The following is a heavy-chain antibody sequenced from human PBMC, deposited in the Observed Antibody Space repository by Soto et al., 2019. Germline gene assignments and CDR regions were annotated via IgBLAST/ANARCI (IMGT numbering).Heavy chain of an antibody. CDR2: VSPPFRTS. CDR3: ARVLYYGSGSYSPYGMDV. Sequence: QVQLVQSGAEVKKPGSSVKVSCKTSGVSFNNNGIGWVRQAPGHGLEWMGGVSPPFRTSNYARKFQGRTSLTADASTGTVNMELSSLTSEDTAQYYCARVLYYGSGSYSPYGMDVWGQGTTVTVSS. D-gene: IGHD3-10*01. J-gene: IGHJ6*02. V-gene: IGHV1-69*01. CDR1: GVSFNNNG.